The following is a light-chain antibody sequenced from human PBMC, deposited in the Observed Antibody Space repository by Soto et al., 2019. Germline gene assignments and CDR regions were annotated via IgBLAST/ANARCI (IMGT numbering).Light chain of an antibody. CDR2: GNS. CDR1: SSNIGTGYD. CDR3: QSYDSNLSVV. V-gene: IGLV1-40*01. J-gene: IGLJ2*01. Sequence: QAVVTQPPSVSEAPGQRVTISCTGSSSNIGTGYDVHWYQQLPGTAPKLLIYGNSNRPSGVPDRFSGSKSGTSASLAITGLQAEDEADYYCQSYDSNLSVVFGGGTKLTVL.